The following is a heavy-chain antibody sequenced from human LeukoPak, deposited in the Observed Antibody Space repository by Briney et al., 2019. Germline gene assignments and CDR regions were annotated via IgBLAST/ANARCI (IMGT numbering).Heavy chain of an antibody. CDR2: ISAYNGNT. CDR3: ARASSYSDSSGYYPS. D-gene: IGHD3-22*01. J-gene: IGHJ5*02. CDR1: GYTFTSYG. V-gene: IGHV1-18*01. Sequence: ASVKVSCKASGYTFTSYGISWVRQAPGQGLEWMGWISAYNGNTNHAQKVQGRVTMTTDTSTGTAYMELRSLLSDDTAVYYCARASSYSDSSGYYPSWGQGTLVTVSS.